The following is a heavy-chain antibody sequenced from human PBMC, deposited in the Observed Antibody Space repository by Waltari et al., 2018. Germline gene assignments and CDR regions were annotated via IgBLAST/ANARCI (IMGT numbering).Heavy chain of an antibody. V-gene: IGHV3-23*01. CDR3: AKAPYQLPYVDS. D-gene: IGHD2-2*01. Sequence: LESGGGLGQPGGSLKLVCVAFGFTFDIFAMKWVRQTPQQGLDLVARITSGGATKYADSVRGRFTISIDNSINALYLHMDDLRTDDTATYFCAKAPYQLPYVDSWGQGTLVTVSS. J-gene: IGHJ1*01. CDR1: GFTFDIFA. CDR2: ITSGGAT.